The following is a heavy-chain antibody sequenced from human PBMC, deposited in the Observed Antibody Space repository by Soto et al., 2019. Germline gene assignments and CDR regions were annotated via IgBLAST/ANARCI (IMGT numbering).Heavy chain of an antibody. J-gene: IGHJ4*01. V-gene: IGHV2-5*02. CDR2: IYWDDDK. CDR1: GFSLTTSGVG. CDR3: PPRVLRTVFGAVRPPAIYFDF. Sequence: QITLNESGPTQVKPRQTLTLTCTFSGFSLTTSGVGVGWIRQSPGKAPEWLALIYWDDDKRYSPSLKSRLTIPKDTSNNQVGLTGSALASADTATYYCPPRVLRTVFGAVRPPAIYFDFWGQ. D-gene: IGHD3-3*01.